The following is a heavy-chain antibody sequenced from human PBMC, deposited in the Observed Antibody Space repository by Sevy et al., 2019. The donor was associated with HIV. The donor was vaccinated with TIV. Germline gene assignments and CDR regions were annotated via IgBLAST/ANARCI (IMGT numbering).Heavy chain of an antibody. V-gene: IGHV1-2*02. Sequence: ASLKVSCKASGYTFTDYYIHWVRQAPGQGLEWMGWINPNSGGTNYVQKFQGRVTMTRDMSISTAYMDLSRLTSDDTAVYYCAKLVGGTDVVYWGQGTLVTVSS. CDR1: GYTFTDYY. D-gene: IGHD1-26*01. J-gene: IGHJ4*02. CDR2: INPNSGGT. CDR3: AKLVGGTDVVY.